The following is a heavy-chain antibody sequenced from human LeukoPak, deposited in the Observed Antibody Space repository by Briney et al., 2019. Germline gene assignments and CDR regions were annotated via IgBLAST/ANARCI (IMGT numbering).Heavy chain of an antibody. CDR1: GFTFSTYN. CDR2: ITSSSTNI. V-gene: IGHV3-48*02. CDR3: ATSGNYYLKY. Sequence: PGGSLRLSCAASGFTFSTYNMNWVRQAPGKGLEWVSHITSSSTNIYYADPVKGRFTISRDNAKNALSLQMNSLRDEDTAVYYCATSGNYYLKYWGQGTLVTVSS. D-gene: IGHD1-26*01. J-gene: IGHJ4*02.